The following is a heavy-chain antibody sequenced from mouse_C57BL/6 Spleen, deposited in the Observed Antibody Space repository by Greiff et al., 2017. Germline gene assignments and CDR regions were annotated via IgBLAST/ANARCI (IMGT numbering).Heavy chain of an antibody. CDR3: ARTWYGSSYEAMDY. D-gene: IGHD1-1*01. CDR1: GYTFTSYW. V-gene: IGHV1-52*01. Sequence: VQLQQPGAELVRPGSSVKLSCKASGYTFTSYWMHWVKQRPIQGLEWIGNIDPSDSETHYNQKFKDKATLTVDKSSSTAYMQLSSLTSEDSAVYYCARTWYGSSYEAMDYWGQGTSVTVSS. CDR2: IDPSDSET. J-gene: IGHJ4*01.